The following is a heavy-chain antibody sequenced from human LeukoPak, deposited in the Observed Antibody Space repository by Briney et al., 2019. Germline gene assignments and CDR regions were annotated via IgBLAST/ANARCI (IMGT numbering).Heavy chain of an antibody. CDR3: ARDQRGVTGIRDFDY. CDR2: ITSSSTYK. CDR1: GFTFSRYS. V-gene: IGHV3-21*04. J-gene: IGHJ4*02. Sequence: GGSLRLSCAASGFTFSRYSINWVRRAPGKGLEWVSSITSSSTYKYYADSVKGRFTISRDNAKNSLYLQMNSLRVDDTGIYYCARDQRGVTGIRDFDYWGQGTRVTVSS. D-gene: IGHD2-21*02.